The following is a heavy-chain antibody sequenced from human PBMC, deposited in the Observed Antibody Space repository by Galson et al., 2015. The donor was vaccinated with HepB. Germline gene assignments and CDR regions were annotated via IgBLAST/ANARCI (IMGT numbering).Heavy chain of an antibody. Sequence: SETLSLTCTVSGGSISSYYWSWIRQPPGKGLEWIGEINHSGSTNYNPSLKSRVTISVDTSKNQFSLKLSSVTAADTAVYYCARGKRNYKNSSSWYPPERNWAYFDYWGQGTLVTVSS. D-gene: IGHD6-13*01. CDR1: GGSISSYY. J-gene: IGHJ4*02. CDR3: ARGKRNYKNSSSWYPPERNWAYFDY. V-gene: IGHV4-34*01. CDR2: INHSGST.